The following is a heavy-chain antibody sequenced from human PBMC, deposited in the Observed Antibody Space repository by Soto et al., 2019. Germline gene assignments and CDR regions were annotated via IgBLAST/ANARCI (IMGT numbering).Heavy chain of an antibody. CDR1: GFSFSDYY. CDR3: ARDHYDSSGPPFDY. J-gene: IGHJ4*02. V-gene: IGHV3-11*06. Sequence: PGGSLRLSCEASGFSFSDYYMSWIRQTPGKGLERVSYISSSSGYTNYADSVKGRFTISRDNAKTSLYLQMNSLRAEDTAVYYCARDHYDSSGPPFDYWGLGILVTVSS. CDR2: ISSSSGYT. D-gene: IGHD3-22*01.